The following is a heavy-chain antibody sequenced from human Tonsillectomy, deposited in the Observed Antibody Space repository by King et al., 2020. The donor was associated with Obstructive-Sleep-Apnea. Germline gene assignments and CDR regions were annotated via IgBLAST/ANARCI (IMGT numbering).Heavy chain of an antibody. CDR3: AGDGADSGFRAYYFDY. CDR1: GFTFSSYA. Sequence: QVQLVESGGGVVQPGRSLRLSCAASGFTFSSYAMHWVRQTPGKGLEWVAVISYEGGNKYYADSVKGRFTISRDNSKNTLYLQMNNLGPEDKAGSYCAGDGADSGFRAYYFDYWGQGTLITVSS. J-gene: IGHJ4*02. V-gene: IGHV3-30-3*01. D-gene: IGHD6-19*01. CDR2: ISYEGGNK.